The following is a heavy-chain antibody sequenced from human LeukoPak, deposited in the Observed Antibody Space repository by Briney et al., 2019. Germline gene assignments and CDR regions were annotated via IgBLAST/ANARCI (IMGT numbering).Heavy chain of an antibody. CDR2: INPNSGGT. J-gene: IGHJ5*02. D-gene: IGHD6-19*01. Sequence: ASVKVSCKASGYTSTGYYMHWVRQAPGQGLEWMGWINPNSGGTNYAQKFQGRVTMTRDTSISTAYMELSRLRSDDTAVYYCARDKGSGWSFFDPWGQGTLVTVSS. V-gene: IGHV1-2*02. CDR3: ARDKGSGWSFFDP. CDR1: GYTSTGYY.